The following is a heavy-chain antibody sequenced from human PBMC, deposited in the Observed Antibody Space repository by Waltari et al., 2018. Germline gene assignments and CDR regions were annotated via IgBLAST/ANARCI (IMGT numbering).Heavy chain of an antibody. V-gene: IGHV3-30*02. CDR3: AKEIGGASFPYYYGMDV. CDR2: IRYDGSNK. J-gene: IGHJ6*02. D-gene: IGHD3-16*01. CDR1: GFTFSSYG. Sequence: QVQLVESGGGVVQPGGSLRLSCAASGFTFSSYGMHWVRQAPGKGLEWVAFIRYDGSNKYYADSVKGRFTISRDNSKNTLYLQMNSLRAEDTAVYYCAKEIGGASFPYYYGMDVWGQGTTVTVSS.